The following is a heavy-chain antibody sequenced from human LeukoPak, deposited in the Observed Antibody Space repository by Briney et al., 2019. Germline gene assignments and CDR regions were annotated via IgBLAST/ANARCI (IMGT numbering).Heavy chain of an antibody. Sequence: SVTVSCTASGGTFSSYAISWVRQAPGQGLEWMGGIITIFGTANYAQKFQGRVTITTDESTSTAYMELSSLRSEDTAVYYCARDTPDSSGYYYVGYWGQGTLVTVSS. CDR1: GGTFSSYA. V-gene: IGHV1-69*05. D-gene: IGHD3-22*01. CDR3: ARDTPDSSGYYYVGY. CDR2: IITIFGTA. J-gene: IGHJ4*02.